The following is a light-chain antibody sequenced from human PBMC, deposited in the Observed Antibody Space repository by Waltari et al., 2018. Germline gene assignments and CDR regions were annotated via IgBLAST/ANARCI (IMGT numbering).Light chain of an antibody. CDR1: QSISKY. Sequence: EIVLTQSPGTLSLSPGERATLSCRASQSISKYLAWYQQKPGQAPRLLIYGASTRAAGVPARFSGSGSGTEFTLTISSLQSEDFGVYYCQQSKIWPAFGQGTKVEIK. V-gene: IGKV3-15*01. CDR3: QQSKIWPA. J-gene: IGKJ1*01. CDR2: GAS.